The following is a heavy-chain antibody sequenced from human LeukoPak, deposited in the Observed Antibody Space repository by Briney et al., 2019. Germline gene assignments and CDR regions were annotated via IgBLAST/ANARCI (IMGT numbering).Heavy chain of an antibody. CDR2: IYYSGST. CDR1: GGSISSSSYY. Sequence: SETLSLTCTVSGGSISSSSYYWGWIRQPPGKGLEWIGSIYYSGSTYYNPSLKSRVTMSVDTSKNQFSLKLSSVTAADTAVYYCASHSSSWSPYYFDYWGQGTLVTVSS. CDR3: ASHSSSWSPYYFDY. V-gene: IGHV4-39*07. D-gene: IGHD6-13*01. J-gene: IGHJ4*02.